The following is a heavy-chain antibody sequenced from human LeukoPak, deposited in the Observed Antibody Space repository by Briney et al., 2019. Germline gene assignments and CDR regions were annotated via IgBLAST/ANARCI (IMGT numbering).Heavy chain of an antibody. D-gene: IGHD3-3*01. CDR2: MSSSDDGR. V-gene: IGHV3-23*01. CDR3: ANPVLDNFWSGYSPWAFDY. Sequence: GGSLRLSCATSGFSFSSYDMSWVRQAPGKGLEWVSAMSSSDDGRYYAASVRGRFTISRDTSRSTLYLQMNSLRAEDTAVYYCANPVLDNFWSGYSPWAFDYWGQGTLVTVSS. J-gene: IGHJ4*02. CDR1: GFSFSSYD.